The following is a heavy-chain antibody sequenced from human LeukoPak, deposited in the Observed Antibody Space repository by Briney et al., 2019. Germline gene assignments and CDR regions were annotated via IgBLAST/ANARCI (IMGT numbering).Heavy chain of an antibody. CDR1: GFTFSSYA. J-gene: IGHJ4*02. CDR2: ISGSGGST. D-gene: IGHD6-13*01. CDR3: AKGSWYSSSWYLADY. Sequence: GGSLRLSCAASGFTFSSYAMSWVRQAPGKGLEWVSAISGSGGSTYYADSVKGRFTISRDNSKSTLYLQMNSLRAEDTAVYYCAKGSWYSSSWYLADYWGQGTLVTVSS. V-gene: IGHV3-23*01.